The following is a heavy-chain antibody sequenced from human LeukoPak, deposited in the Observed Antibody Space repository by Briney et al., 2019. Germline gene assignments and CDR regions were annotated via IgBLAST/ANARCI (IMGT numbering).Heavy chain of an antibody. V-gene: IGHV3-7*03. D-gene: IGHD5-12*01. CDR3: AKEVLYSSWVSFDS. CDR1: GFTFSHYW. J-gene: IGHJ4*02. Sequence: GGSLRLSCVASGFTFSHYWMSWVRQAPGKGLEWVANIKEDGSIEDYVDSVKGRFTVSRANSRNTLYLQMNRLRTEDTAFYYCAKEVLYSSWVSFDSWGQGTLVTVSS. CDR2: IKEDGSIE.